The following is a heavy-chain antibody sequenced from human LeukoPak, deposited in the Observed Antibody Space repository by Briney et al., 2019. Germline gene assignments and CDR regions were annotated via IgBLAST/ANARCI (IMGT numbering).Heavy chain of an antibody. CDR2: IYSGGTT. CDR1: GFTVSSNF. Sequence: GGSLRLSCAASGFTVSSNFMSWVRQAPGKGPEWVSVIYSGGTTYYADYVKGRFTISRDNSKNTLYLQMNSLRAEDTAVYYCARDGYGNNYMDVWGKGTTVTVSS. J-gene: IGHJ6*03. D-gene: IGHD1/OR15-1a*01. CDR3: ARDGYGNNYMDV. V-gene: IGHV3-53*01.